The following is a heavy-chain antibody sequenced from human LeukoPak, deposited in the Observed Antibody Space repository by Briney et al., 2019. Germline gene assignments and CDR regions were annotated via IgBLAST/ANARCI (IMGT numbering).Heavy chain of an antibody. CDR1: GDFFSGYY. CDR2: INHSGGT. Sequence: PSETLSLTCAVYGDFFSGYYWSWIRQPPGKGLEWIGEINHSGGTNYNPSLKSRVTISLDTSKNQFSLKLSSVTAADTAVYYYATENGFNDYWGQGTLVTVSS. V-gene: IGHV4-34*01. D-gene: IGHD2-8*01. CDR3: ATENGFNDY. J-gene: IGHJ4*02.